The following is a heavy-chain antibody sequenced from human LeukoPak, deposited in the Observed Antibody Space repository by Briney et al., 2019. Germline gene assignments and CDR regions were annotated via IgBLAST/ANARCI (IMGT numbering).Heavy chain of an antibody. D-gene: IGHD6-19*01. CDR2: IYTSGST. Sequence: SETLSLTCTVSGNSISSGNNYWSWIRQPPGKGLEWIGRIYTSGSTNYNPSLKSRVTISVDTSKNQFSLKLSSVTAADTAVYYCARWGLVLFFRKRGGYFDYWGQGTLVTVSS. CDR3: ARWGLVLFFRKRGGYFDY. CDR1: GNSISSGNNY. V-gene: IGHV4-61*02. J-gene: IGHJ4*02.